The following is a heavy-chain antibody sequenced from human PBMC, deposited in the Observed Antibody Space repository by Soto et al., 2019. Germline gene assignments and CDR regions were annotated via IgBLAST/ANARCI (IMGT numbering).Heavy chain of an antibody. D-gene: IGHD6-19*01. Sequence: VQLLESGGGLVQPGGSLRLSFAASGFTFRDYAMNWVRQAPGKGLEWVSDISGSGDSARYADSVRGRFTISGDNSRNTLYLQMNSLRVDDTAVYYCGKERRGSGWSVCNYWGQGTLVTVSS. J-gene: IGHJ4*02. CDR2: ISGSGDSA. CDR1: GFTFRDYA. CDR3: GKERRGSGWSVCNY. V-gene: IGHV3-23*01.